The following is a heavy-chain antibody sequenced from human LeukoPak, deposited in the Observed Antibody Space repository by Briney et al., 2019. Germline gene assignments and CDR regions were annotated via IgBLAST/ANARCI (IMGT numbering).Heavy chain of an antibody. J-gene: IGHJ3*02. CDR2: ISFDGSQK. D-gene: IGHD1-26*01. V-gene: IGHV3-33*01. CDR3: ARAWELNAFDI. Sequence: WVALISFDGSQKYYADSVKGRFTISRDNAKNSLYLQMNSLRAEDTAVYYCARAWELNAFDIWGQGTMVTVSS.